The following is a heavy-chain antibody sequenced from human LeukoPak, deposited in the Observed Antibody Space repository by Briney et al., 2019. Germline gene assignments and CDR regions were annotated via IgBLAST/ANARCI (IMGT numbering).Heavy chain of an antibody. CDR2: INHSGST. J-gene: IGHJ4*02. V-gene: IGHV4-34*01. CDR1: GGSFSGYY. CDR3: AREVGNSSSSGYDY. Sequence: PSETLSLTCAVYGGSFSGYYWSWIRQPPGKGLEWIGEINHSGSTNYNPSLKSRVTISVDTSKNQFSLKLSSVTAADTAVYYCAREVGNSSSSGYDYWGQGTLVTVSS. D-gene: IGHD6-6*01.